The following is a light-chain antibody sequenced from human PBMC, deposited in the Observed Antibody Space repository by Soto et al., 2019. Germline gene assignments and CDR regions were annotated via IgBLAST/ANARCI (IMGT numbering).Light chain of an antibody. CDR2: DAS. V-gene: IGKV1D-13*01. CDR1: QGISSA. Sequence: AIQLTQSPSSLSASVGDRVTLTCLASQGISSALAWYQQKPGKAPKLLIYDASSLESGVPSRFSGSGSGTDFTLTISSLQPEDFATYYCQQFNNYQGTFGQGTRLEI. CDR3: QQFNNYQGT. J-gene: IGKJ5*01.